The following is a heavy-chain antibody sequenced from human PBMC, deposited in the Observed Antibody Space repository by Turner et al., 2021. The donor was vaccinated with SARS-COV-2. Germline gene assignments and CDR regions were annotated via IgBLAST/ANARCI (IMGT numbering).Heavy chain of an antibody. Sequence: LLPLSVAGATSPGSAVKSAFNASLNTFSSYAISWVRQAPGQGLEWMGGIIPILGTANYAQKFQGRVTITADESTSTVDMRRRSLRSEDMAVYYCVRGGETAMVLYWGDYYGMDVWGQGTTVTVSS. J-gene: IGHJ6*02. D-gene: IGHD5-18*01. CDR2: IIPILGTA. CDR3: VRGGETAMVLYWGDYYGMDV. V-gene: IGHV1-69*01. CDR1: LNTFSSYA.